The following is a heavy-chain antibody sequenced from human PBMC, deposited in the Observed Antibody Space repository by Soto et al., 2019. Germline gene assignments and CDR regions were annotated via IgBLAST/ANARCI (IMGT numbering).Heavy chain of an antibody. CDR3: ARLYCSGGSCYSNYFYGMDV. CDR2: IKQDGSEK. CDR1: GFTFSSYW. D-gene: IGHD2-15*01. V-gene: IGHV3-7*05. Sequence: EVQLVESGGGLVQPGGSLRLSCAASGFTFSSYWMSWVRQAPGKGLEWVANIKQDGSEKYYVDSVKGRFTISRDNAKNSLYLQIKSVRAEYTAVYYCARLYCSGGSCYSNYFYGMDVW. J-gene: IGHJ6*01.